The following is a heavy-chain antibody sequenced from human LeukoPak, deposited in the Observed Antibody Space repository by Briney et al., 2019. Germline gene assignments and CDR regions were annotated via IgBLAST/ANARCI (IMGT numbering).Heavy chain of an antibody. CDR1: GYTLTELS. Sequence: ASVKVSCKVSGYTLTELSMHWVRQAPGKGLEWMGGFDPEDGETIYAQKFQGRVTMTEDTSTDTAYMELSSLRSEDTAVYYCATSSGDGSYYYYYGMDVWGQGTTVTVS. D-gene: IGHD6-6*01. CDR3: ATSSGDGSYYYYYGMDV. V-gene: IGHV1-24*01. J-gene: IGHJ6*02. CDR2: FDPEDGET.